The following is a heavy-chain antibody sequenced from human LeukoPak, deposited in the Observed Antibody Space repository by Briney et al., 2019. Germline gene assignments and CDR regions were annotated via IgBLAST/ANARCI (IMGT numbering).Heavy chain of an antibody. J-gene: IGHJ4*02. CDR1: GFRFSNYA. V-gene: IGHV3-23*01. CDR3: VKLWFGELGAVYFDY. CDR2: IGGSGSST. Sequence: GGSLRLSCAASGFRFSNYAMSWVRQAPGKGLEWVSGIGGSGSSTYYADSVKGRFTISRDNSKNTLYPQMNSLRAEDTAVYYCVKLWFGELGAVYFDYWGQGTLVTVSS. D-gene: IGHD3-10*01.